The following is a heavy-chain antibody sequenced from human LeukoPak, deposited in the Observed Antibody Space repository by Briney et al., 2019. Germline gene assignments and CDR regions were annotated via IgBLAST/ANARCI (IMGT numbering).Heavy chain of an antibody. D-gene: IGHD5-24*01. CDR1: GFPFSSYW. CDR2: IKQDGSKE. Sequence: GGSLRLSCVASGFPFSSYWMTWVRQAPGKGLEWVANIKQDGSKESYVDSVKGRFTISRDNAKNSLYLQMNSLRAEDTAIYYCTRVGYIDEGIDYCGQGTLVTVSS. CDR3: TRVGYIDEGIDY. V-gene: IGHV3-7*04. J-gene: IGHJ4*02.